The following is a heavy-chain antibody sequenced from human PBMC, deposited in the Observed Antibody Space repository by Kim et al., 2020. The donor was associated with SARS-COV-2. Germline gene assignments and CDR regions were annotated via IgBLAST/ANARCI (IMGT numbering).Heavy chain of an antibody. V-gene: IGHV3-30*18. J-gene: IGHJ6*02. CDR1: GFTFSSYG. CDR3: AKSLLWFGELLVGGMDV. Sequence: GGSLRLSCAASGFTFSSYGMHWVRQAPGKGLEWVAVISYDGSNKYYADSVKGRFTISRDNSKNTLYLQMNSLRAEDTAVYYCAKSLLWFGELLVGGMDVWGQGTTVTVSS. CDR2: ISYDGSNK. D-gene: IGHD3-10*01.